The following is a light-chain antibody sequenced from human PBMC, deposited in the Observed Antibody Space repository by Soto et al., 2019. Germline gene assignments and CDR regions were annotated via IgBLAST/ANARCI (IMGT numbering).Light chain of an antibody. CDR2: VGTGGIVG. J-gene: IGLJ2*01. CDR1: SGYSNYK. CDR3: GADHGSGSNFLVV. Sequence: QAVVTQPPSASASLGASVTLTCTLSSGYSNYKVDWYQQRPGKGPRFVMRVGTGGIVGSKGDGIPDRFSVLGSGLNRYLTIKNSQEEDESDYHCGADHGSGSNFLVVFGGGTKLTVL. V-gene: IGLV9-49*01.